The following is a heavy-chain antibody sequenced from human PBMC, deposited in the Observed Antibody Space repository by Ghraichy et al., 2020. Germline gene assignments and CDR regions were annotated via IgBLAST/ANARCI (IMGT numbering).Heavy chain of an antibody. D-gene: IGHD4-17*01. J-gene: IGHJ4*02. Sequence: GGSLRLSCAASGFTFSSYEMNWVRQAPGKGLEWVSYISSSGSTIYYADSVKGRFTISRDNAKNSLYLQMNSLRAEDTAVYYCARDGRPLYGDSRLCWGQGTLVTVSS. CDR2: ISSSGSTI. V-gene: IGHV3-48*03. CDR1: GFTFSSYE. CDR3: ARDGRPLYGDSRLC.